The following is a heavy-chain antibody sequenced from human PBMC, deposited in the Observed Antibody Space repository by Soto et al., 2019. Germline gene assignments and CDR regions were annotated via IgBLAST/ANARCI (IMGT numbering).Heavy chain of an antibody. Sequence: SEPLSLNCTVSGGSISSYYGCWIRQTPGKGLEMIGSIYYSGSTNYNPTLKSRVTISVDTSKNQFSLKLSSVTAADMFVYYCARHRGAVAFLFDYWGQGTLVTVSS. V-gene: IGHV4-59*08. CDR1: GGSISSYY. J-gene: IGHJ4*02. CDR2: IYYSGST. D-gene: IGHD6-19*01. CDR3: ARHRGAVAFLFDY.